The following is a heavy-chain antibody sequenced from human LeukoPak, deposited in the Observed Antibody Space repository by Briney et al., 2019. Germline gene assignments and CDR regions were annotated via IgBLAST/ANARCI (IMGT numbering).Heavy chain of an antibody. CDR1: GYTFTSYG. CDR2: ISAYNGNT. J-gene: IGHJ4*02. CDR3: ARDSEGDYYDSSGYYAPQSY. V-gene: IGHV1-18*01. Sequence: ASVKVSCKGSGYTFTSYGISWLRQAPGQGLEWMRWISAYNGNTNYAQKLQGRVTMTTDTSTSTAYMELRSLRSDDTAVYYCARDSEGDYYDSSGYYAPQSYWGQGTLVTVSS. D-gene: IGHD3-22*01.